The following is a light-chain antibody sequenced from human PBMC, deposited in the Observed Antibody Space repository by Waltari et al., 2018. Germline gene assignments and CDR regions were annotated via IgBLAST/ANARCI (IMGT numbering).Light chain of an antibody. CDR3: MIWHGSAAV. CDR1: SGINVGTYR. CDR2: YKSDSDK. J-gene: IGLJ7*01. Sequence: QAVLTQPSSLSATPGASASLTCTLRSGINVGTYRIYWYQQKPGSPPQYLLRYKSDSDKQQCSGVPIRFSGSKDVSANAGILLISGLQSEDEADYYCMIWHGSAAVFGGGTQLTVL. V-gene: IGLV5-45*03.